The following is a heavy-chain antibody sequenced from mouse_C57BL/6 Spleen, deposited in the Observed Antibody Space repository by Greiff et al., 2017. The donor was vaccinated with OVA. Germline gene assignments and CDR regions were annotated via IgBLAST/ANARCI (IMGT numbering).Heavy chain of an antibody. CDR2: IGPEDGGY. CDR3: ATNYVDY. V-gene: IGHV14-2*01. J-gene: IGHJ2*01. CDR1: GFNITDYY. Sequence: VQLQQSGAELVQPGASVKLSCIASGFNITDYYMHWVKQRTEQGLEWIGRIGPEDGGYKSAPKFPGKGTTTADTSSNTTYLQLSSLTSEDTAVYYCATNYVDYWGQGTTLTVSS.